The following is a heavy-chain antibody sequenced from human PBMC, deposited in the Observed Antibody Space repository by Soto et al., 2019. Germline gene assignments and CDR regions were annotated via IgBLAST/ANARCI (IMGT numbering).Heavy chain of an antibody. D-gene: IGHD2-8*01. J-gene: IGHJ6*02. CDR2: ISGYNGDT. Sequence: QGQLVQSGGEVKKPGASVKVSCKASGYTFSRYGISWVRQAPGQGLEWMGWISGYNGDTNYAQKFQGRVTMTIDTSPXTAYMELRGLTSDDTAIYYCAKNGQPPYYYYGLDVWGQGTTVTVSS. V-gene: IGHV1-18*01. CDR3: AKNGQPPYYYYGLDV. CDR1: GYTFSRYG.